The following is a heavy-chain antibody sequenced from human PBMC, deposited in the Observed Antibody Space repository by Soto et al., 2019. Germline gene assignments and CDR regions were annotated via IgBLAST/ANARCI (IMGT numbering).Heavy chain of an antibody. D-gene: IGHD5-12*01. CDR2: VYYSGSS. J-gene: IGHJ4*02. V-gene: IGHV4-59*01. CDR3: ATYRRTDAEGYRLDF. CDR1: GGSISGYY. Sequence: SETLFLTCTLSGGSISGYYWSWIRQPPGKGLEWIGYVYYSGSSKYNPSLESRVTISVDMSNNQFSLMLTSVTAADTAVYYRATYRRTDAEGYRLDFWGQGTLVTVSS.